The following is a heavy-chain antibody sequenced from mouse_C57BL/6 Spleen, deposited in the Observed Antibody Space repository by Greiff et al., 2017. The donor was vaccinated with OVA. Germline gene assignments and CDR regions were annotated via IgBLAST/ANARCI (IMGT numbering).Heavy chain of an antibody. CDR3: ARRRGYSYWYFDV. Sequence: ESGPGLVKPSQSLSLTCSVTGYSITSGYYWNWIRQFPGNKLEWMGYISYDGSNNYNPSLKNRISITRDTSKNQFFLKLNSVTTEDTATYYCARRRGYSYWYFDVWGTGTTVTVSS. CDR1: GYSITSGYY. J-gene: IGHJ1*03. D-gene: IGHD3-2*02. CDR2: ISYDGSN. V-gene: IGHV3-6*01.